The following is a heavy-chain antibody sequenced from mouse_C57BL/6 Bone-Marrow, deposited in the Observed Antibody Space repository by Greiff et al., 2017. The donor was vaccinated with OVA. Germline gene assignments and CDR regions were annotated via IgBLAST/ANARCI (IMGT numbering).Heavy chain of an antibody. CDR2: ISSGGDYI. J-gene: IGHJ1*03. V-gene: IGHV5-9-1*02. CDR1: GFTFSSYA. Sequence: EVKLVESGEGLVKPGGSLKLSCAASGFTFSSYAMSWVRQTPEKRLEWVAYISSGGDYIYYADTVKGRFTISRDNARNTLYLQMSSLKSEDTAMYYCTRDRDLYGSPFYWYFDVWGTGTTVTVSS. CDR3: TRDRDLYGSPFYWYFDV. D-gene: IGHD1-1*01.